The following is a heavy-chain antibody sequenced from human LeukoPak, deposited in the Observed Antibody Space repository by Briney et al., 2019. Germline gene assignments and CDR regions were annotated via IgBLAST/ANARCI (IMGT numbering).Heavy chain of an antibody. CDR1: GGSFSGYY. D-gene: IGHD6-6*01. J-gene: IGHJ4*02. CDR2: INHSGST. CDR3: ARTQLARDLDY. V-gene: IGHV4-34*01. Sequence: KPSETLSLTCAVYGGSFSGYYWSWIRQPPGKGLEWIGEINHSGSTNYNPSLKSRVTISVDTSKNQFSLKLSSVTAADTAVYYCARTQLARDLDYWGQGTLVTVSS.